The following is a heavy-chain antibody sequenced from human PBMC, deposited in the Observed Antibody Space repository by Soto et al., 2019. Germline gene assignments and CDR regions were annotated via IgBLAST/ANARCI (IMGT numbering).Heavy chain of an antibody. D-gene: IGHD6-13*01. CDR3: ARDSSSSSEFNWFDP. V-gene: IGHV3-21*01. J-gene: IGHJ5*02. CDR1: GFTFSSYS. Sequence: GSLRLSCAASGFTFSSYSMNWVRQAPGKGLEWVSSISSSSSYIYYADSVKGRFTISRDNAKNSLYLQMNSLRAEDTAVYYCARDSSSSSEFNWFDPWGQGTLVTVSS. CDR2: ISSSSSYI.